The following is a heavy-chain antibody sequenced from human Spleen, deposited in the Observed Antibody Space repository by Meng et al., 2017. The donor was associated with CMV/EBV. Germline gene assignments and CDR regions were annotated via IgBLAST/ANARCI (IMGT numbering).Heavy chain of an antibody. CDR1: YSFTGYY. Sequence: YSFTGYYMHWVRQAPGQGLEWMGWINPNSGDTNYAQKFQGRVTMTRDRSISTAYMELSSLRSDDTAVYYCARDPNSGFLEWLPNWFDPWGQGTLVTVSS. CDR3: ARDPNSGFLEWLPNWFDP. D-gene: IGHD3-3*01. V-gene: IGHV1-2*02. J-gene: IGHJ5*02. CDR2: INPNSGDT.